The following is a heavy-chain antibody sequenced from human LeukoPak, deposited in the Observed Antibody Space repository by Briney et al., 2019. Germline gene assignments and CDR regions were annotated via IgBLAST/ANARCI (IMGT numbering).Heavy chain of an antibody. Sequence: PGGSLRLSCAASGFTFSSYWMHWVRQAPGKGLVWVSRINSDGSSTSYADSVKGRFTISRDNAKSTLYLQMNSLRAEDTAVYYCARTLTMVRGVEFTIAPHYYMDVWGKGTTVTVSS. CDR1: GFTFSSYW. J-gene: IGHJ6*03. V-gene: IGHV3-74*01. CDR3: ARTLTMVRGVEFTIAPHYYMDV. CDR2: INSDGSST. D-gene: IGHD3-10*01.